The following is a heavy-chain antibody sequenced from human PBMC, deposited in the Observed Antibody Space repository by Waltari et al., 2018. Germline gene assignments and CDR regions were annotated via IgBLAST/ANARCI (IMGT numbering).Heavy chain of an antibody. J-gene: IGHJ5*02. CDR3: AREDVTSNCFDP. CDR1: GSSISSGYY. Sequence: QVQLQESGPGLVKPSETLSLTCTLSGSSISSGYYWAWIRQSPGMGLEWIGSIYHSGGTYYHPSLKSRVTMSLDMSKTQFSLQLRSVTAADTAMYYCAREDVTSNCFDPWGQGTLVTV. CDR2: IYHSGGT. D-gene: IGHD2-2*01. V-gene: IGHV4-38-2*02.